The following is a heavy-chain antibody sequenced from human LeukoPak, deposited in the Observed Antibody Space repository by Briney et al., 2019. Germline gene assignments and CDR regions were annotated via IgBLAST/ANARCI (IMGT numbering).Heavy chain of an antibody. CDR1: GFTFSRYA. CDR2: ISGSGDST. V-gene: IGHV3-23*01. J-gene: IGHJ4*02. Sequence: GGSLRLSCAASGFTFSRYAMSWVRQAPGKGLEWVSGISGSGDSTYYSDPVKGRFTISRDNSKNTLYLQMNSLRAEDTAVYYCAKARVVMVVAATVLDYWGQGALVTVSS. CDR3: AKARVVMVVAATVLDY. D-gene: IGHD2-15*01.